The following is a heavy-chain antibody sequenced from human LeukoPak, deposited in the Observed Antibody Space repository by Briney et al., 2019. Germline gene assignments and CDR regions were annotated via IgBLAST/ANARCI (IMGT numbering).Heavy chain of an antibody. J-gene: IGHJ6*03. CDR3: AKGSDRGGSYHTNYYYYYYMDV. CDR2: ISGSGGST. V-gene: IGHV3-23*01. CDR1: GFTFSSYA. D-gene: IGHD1-26*01. Sequence: PGGSLRLSCAASGFTFSSYAMSWVRQAPGKGLEWVSAISGSGGSTYYADSVKGRFTISRDNSKNTLYLQMNSLRAEDTAVYYCAKGSDRGGSYHTNYYYYYYMDVWGKGTTVTVSS.